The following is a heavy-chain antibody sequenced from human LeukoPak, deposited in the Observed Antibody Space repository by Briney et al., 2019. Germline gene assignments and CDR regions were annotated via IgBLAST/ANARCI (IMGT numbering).Heavy chain of an antibody. V-gene: IGHV3-7*01. J-gene: IGHJ3*02. D-gene: IGHD7-27*01. CDR1: GFTFSSYA. Sequence: GGSLRLSCAASGFTFSSYAMGWVRQAPGKGLEWVANIKQDGSEKYYVDSVKGRFTISRDNAKNSLYLQMNSLRAEDTAVYYCARDTQPRDWGSDHDAFDIWGQGTMVTVSS. CDR3: ARDTQPRDWGSDHDAFDI. CDR2: IKQDGSEK.